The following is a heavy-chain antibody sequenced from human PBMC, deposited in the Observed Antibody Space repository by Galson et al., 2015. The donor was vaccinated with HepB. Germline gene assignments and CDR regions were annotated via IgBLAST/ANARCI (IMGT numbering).Heavy chain of an antibody. CDR1: GGSISSYY. D-gene: IGHD5-24*01. V-gene: IGHV4-59*08. CDR3: ARHLNGQTGWLQIDAFDI. CDR2: IYYSGST. J-gene: IGHJ3*02. Sequence: ETLSLTCTVSGGSISSYYWSWIRQPPGKGLEWIGYIYYSGSTNYNPSLKSRVTISVDTSKNQFSLKLSSVTAADTAVYYCARHLNGQTGWLQIDAFDIWGQGTMVTVSS.